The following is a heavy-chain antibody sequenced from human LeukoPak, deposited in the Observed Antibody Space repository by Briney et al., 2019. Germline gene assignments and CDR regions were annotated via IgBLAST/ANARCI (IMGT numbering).Heavy chain of an antibody. D-gene: IGHD3-9*01. CDR1: GGSISSGGYY. CDR3: ARVGYDILTGYFNWFDP. Sequence: SETLSLTCTVSGGSISSGGYYWSWIRQHPGKGLEWIRYIYYSGSTYYNPSLKSRVTISVDTSKNQFSLKLSSVTAADTAVYYCARVGYDILTGYFNWFDPWGQGTLVTVSS. J-gene: IGHJ5*02. V-gene: IGHV4-31*03. CDR2: IYYSGST.